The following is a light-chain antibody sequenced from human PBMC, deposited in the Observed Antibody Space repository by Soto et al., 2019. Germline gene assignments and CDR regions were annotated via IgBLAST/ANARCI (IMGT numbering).Light chain of an antibody. Sequence: EIVMTQSPATLSVSPGERATLSCRASQSVSSNLAWYQQKPGQAPRLLIYGASTRATGIPARFSGSGSGTEFTLTISSLQSEDFAVYYCQQYNSWPPITFGQETRLEIK. CDR2: GAS. J-gene: IGKJ5*01. V-gene: IGKV3-15*01. CDR1: QSVSSN. CDR3: QQYNSWPPIT.